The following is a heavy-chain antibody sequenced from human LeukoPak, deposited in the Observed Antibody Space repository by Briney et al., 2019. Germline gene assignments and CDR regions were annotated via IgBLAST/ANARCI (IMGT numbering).Heavy chain of an antibody. CDR2: IYYRGHT. Sequence: SETLSLTCTVSGGSISSGDYYWSWIRQHPGRGLEWIGYIYYRGHTYYNPSLKSRVTISVDTSKNQFSLRLSSVTAADTAVYYCVRGYSGYDTHYTIDYWGQGTLVTVSS. J-gene: IGHJ4*02. D-gene: IGHD5-12*01. CDR1: GGSISSGDYY. V-gene: IGHV4-31*02. CDR3: VRGYSGYDTHYTIDY.